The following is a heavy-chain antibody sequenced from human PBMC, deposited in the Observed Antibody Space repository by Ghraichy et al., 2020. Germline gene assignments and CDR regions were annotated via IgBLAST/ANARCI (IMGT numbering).Heavy chain of an antibody. CDR3: ARDLYYGSGMPPPISYYYYGMDV. CDR2: IWYDGSNK. D-gene: IGHD3-10*01. V-gene: IGHV3-33*08. Sequence: SLRLSCAASGFTFSSYGMHWVRQAPGKGLEWVAVIWYDGSNKYYADSVKGRFTISRDNSKNTLYLQMNSLRAEDTAVYYCARDLYYGSGMPPPISYYYYGMDVCGQGTTVTVSS. CDR1: GFTFSSYG. J-gene: IGHJ6*02.